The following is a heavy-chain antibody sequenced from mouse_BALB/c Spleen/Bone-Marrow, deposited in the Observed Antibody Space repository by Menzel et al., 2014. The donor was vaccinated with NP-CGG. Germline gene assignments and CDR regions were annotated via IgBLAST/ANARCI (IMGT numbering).Heavy chain of an antibody. CDR1: GYTFTSYW. CDR2: IYPGSGTA. CDR3: ARFDGYDVGFAY. J-gene: IGHJ3*01. V-gene: IGHV1S22*01. Sequence: LKQSGFELVRPGASVKLSCKASGYTFTSYWMHWVKQRPGQGLEWIGNIYPGSGTAKYDEKFKNKATLTVDTSSSTAYMQLSSLTSEDSAVYYCARFDGYDVGFAYWGQGTLVTVS. D-gene: IGHD2-2*01.